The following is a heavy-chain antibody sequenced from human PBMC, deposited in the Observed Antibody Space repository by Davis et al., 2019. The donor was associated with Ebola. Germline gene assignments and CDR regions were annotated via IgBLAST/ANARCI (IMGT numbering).Heavy chain of an antibody. CDR1: GFTVSGNY. D-gene: IGHD3-16*01. Sequence: PGGSLRLSCAASGFTVSGNYMSWVRQAPGKGLEWVSVIYIDGTTYYADSVKGRFTISRDNSKNTLYLQMNSLRAEDTAVYYCAKDWADAFDIWGQGTMVTVSS. V-gene: IGHV3-53*05. J-gene: IGHJ3*02. CDR2: IYIDGTT. CDR3: AKDWADAFDI.